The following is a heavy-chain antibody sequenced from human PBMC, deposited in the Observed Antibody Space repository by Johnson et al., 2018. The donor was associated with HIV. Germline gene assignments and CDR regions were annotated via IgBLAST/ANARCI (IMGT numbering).Heavy chain of an antibody. V-gene: IGHV3-11*04. CDR3: ARAGRRGYCSGGSCYSPAFDI. J-gene: IGHJ3*02. CDR1: GFTFSDYY. CDR2: ISSSGSNI. Sequence: QMLLVESGGGLVKPGGSLRLSCAASGFTFSDYYMSWIRQAPGKGLEWVSYISSSGSNIYYADSVKGRFTISRDNAKNSLYLQMNSLRAEDTAVYYCARAGRRGYCSGGSCYSPAFDIWGQGTMVTVS. D-gene: IGHD2-15*01.